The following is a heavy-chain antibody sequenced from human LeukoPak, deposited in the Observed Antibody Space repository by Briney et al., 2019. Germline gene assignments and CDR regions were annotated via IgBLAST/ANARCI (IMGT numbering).Heavy chain of an antibody. D-gene: IGHD1-26*01. CDR2: ISYDGSNK. V-gene: IGHV3-30*18. CDR3: AKGSRGSPFDY. Sequence: GGSLRLSCAASGFTFSSYGMHWVRQAPGKGLEWVAVISYDGSNKYYADSVKGRFTISRDNPKNTLYLQMNSLRAEDTAVYYCAKGSRGSPFDYWGQGTLVTVSS. CDR1: GFTFSSYG. J-gene: IGHJ4*02.